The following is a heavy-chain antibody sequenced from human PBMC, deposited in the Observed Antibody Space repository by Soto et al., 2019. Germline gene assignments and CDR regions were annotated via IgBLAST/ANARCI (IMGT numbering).Heavy chain of an antibody. CDR2: ISSSRSYT. V-gene: IGHV3-11*06. CDR3: ARDRAAAGSGEGFDY. D-gene: IGHD6-13*01. J-gene: IGHJ4*02. CDR1: GFTFSDYY. Sequence: QVQLVESGGGLVKPGGSLRLSCAASGFTFSDYYMSWIRQAPGNGLEWVSYISSSRSYTNYEDSVKGRFTFSRDNAKNSLYLQMTSLRAEDTAVYYCARDRAAAGSGEGFDYWGQGTLVTVSS.